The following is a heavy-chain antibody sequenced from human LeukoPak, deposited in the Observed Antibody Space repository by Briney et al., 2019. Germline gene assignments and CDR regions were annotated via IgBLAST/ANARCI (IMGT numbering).Heavy chain of an antibody. Sequence: GASVKVSCKASGYTFTCYYMHWVRQAPGQGLEWMGWINPNSGGTNYAQKFQGRDTMTRDTSISTAYMELSRLRSDDTAVYYCARDSYDFWSGYTVSYWGQGTLVTVSS. CDR1: GYTFTCYY. D-gene: IGHD3-3*01. V-gene: IGHV1-2*02. CDR3: ARDSYDFWSGYTVSY. J-gene: IGHJ4*02. CDR2: INPNSGGT.